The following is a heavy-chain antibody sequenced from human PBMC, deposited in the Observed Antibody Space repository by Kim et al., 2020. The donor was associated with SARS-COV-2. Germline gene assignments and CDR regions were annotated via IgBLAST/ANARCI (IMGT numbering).Heavy chain of an antibody. CDR2: IIPVFGTA. CDR3: ARGGYCSGSRCYGPEAKFDY. CDR1: EDTFSAYV. J-gene: IGHJ4*02. Sequence: SVKVSCKASEDTFSAYVLTWVRQAPGQGLEWMGGIIPVFGTADYAQRFQGRVTFTADESTSTAYMELSSLRSDDTAVYYCARGGYCSGSRCYGPEAKFDYWGQGTRVTVSS. D-gene: IGHD2-15*01. V-gene: IGHV1-69*13.